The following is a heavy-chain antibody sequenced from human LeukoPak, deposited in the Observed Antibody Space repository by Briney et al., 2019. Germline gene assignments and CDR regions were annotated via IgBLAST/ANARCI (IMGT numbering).Heavy chain of an antibody. Sequence: PGGSLRLSCAASGFTFSSYSMNWVRQAPGKGLEWVSSISGSGDSTYYADSVKGRFTISRDNSKNTLYLQMNSLRAEDTAVYYCAKDGSRAWDIGFQHWGQGTLVTVSS. V-gene: IGHV3-23*01. CDR3: AKDGSRAWDIGFQH. D-gene: IGHD2-15*01. CDR1: GFTFSSYS. CDR2: ISGSGDST. J-gene: IGHJ1*01.